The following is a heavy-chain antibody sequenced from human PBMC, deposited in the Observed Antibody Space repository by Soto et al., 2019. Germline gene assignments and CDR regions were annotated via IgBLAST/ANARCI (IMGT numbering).Heavy chain of an antibody. CDR3: ARSNYYFDY. J-gene: IGHJ4*02. CDR1: GFSLSTSGVG. CDR2: IYWDDDK. V-gene: IGHV2-5*02. Sequence: SGPTLVNPTQTLTLTCTFCGFSLSTSGVGVGWIRQPPGEALEWLAFIYWDDDKRYNPSLRSRLSITKDTSKNQVVLIMTTMDPVDTATYYCARSNYYFDYWGQGTLVTVSS.